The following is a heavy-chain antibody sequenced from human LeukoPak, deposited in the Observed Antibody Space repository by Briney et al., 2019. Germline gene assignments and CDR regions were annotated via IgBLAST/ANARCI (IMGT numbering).Heavy chain of an antibody. CDR2: ISTYNGNT. CDR1: GYTFNIYG. J-gene: IGHJ4*02. V-gene: IGHV1-18*01. CDR3: ARVTSAAAATE. Sequence: VASVKVSCKASGYTFNIYGIIWVRQAPGQGLEWVGWISTYNGNTNYAPNIQDRVTMTTDTSTSTAYMELRSLRSDDTAVYYCARVTSAAAATEWGQGTLVTVSS. D-gene: IGHD6-13*01.